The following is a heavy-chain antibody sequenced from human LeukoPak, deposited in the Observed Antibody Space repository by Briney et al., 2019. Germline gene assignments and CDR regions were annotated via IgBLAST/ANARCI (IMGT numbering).Heavy chain of an antibody. CDR2: IYPGDSDT. CDR3: ARQGSYYDSSGYYDAFDI. CDR1: GYSFTSYW. V-gene: IGHV5-51*01. D-gene: IGHD3-22*01. Sequence: GESLKISCKGSGYSFTSYWIGWMRQMPGKGLEWMGIIYPGDSDTRYSPSFQGQVTISADKSISTAYLQWSSLKASDTAMYYCARQGSYYDSSGYYDAFDIWGQGTMVTVSS. J-gene: IGHJ3*02.